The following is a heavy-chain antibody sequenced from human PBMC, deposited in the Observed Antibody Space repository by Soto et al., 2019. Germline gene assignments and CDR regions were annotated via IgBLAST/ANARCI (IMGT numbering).Heavy chain of an antibody. CDR1: GGTFSSYA. V-gene: IGHV1-69*13. D-gene: IGHD1-26*01. CDR3: ARVLKWELPEYYGMDV. CDR2: IIPIFGTA. J-gene: IGHJ6*02. Sequence: ASVKVSCKASGGTFSSYAISWVRQAPGQGLEWMGGIIPIFGTANYAQKFQGRVTITADESTSTAYMELSSLRSEDTAVYYCARVLKWELPEYYGMDVWGQGTTVTVSS.